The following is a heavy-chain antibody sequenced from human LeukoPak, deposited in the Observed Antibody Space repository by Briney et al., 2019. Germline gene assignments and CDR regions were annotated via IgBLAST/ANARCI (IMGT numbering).Heavy chain of an antibody. CDR2: ISGYNGNT. Sequence: ASVKVSCKASGYTFTSYGISWVRQAPGQGLEWMGWISGYNGNTNYAQKFQGRVTMTTDTSTSTAYMELRSLRSDDTAVHYCARYLIAATGSVDYFDYWGRGTLVTVSS. V-gene: IGHV1-18*01. CDR3: ARYLIAATGSVDYFDY. CDR1: GYTFTSYG. J-gene: IGHJ4*02. D-gene: IGHD6-13*01.